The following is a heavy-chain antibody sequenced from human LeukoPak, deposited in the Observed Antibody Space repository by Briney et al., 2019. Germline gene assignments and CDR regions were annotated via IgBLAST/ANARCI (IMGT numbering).Heavy chain of an antibody. J-gene: IGHJ4*02. D-gene: IGHD3-16*02. Sequence: GRSLKLSCAASGFSFSGSGIHWVRQASGKGLEWVGRIRSKANSYATAYAASVKGRVTISRDNAKNSLYLQMNSLRAEDTAVYYCAKGGALLRLGELSAYFDYWGQGTLVTVSS. CDR1: GFSFSGSG. V-gene: IGHV3-73*01. CDR2: IRSKANSYAT. CDR3: AKGGALLRLGELSAYFDY.